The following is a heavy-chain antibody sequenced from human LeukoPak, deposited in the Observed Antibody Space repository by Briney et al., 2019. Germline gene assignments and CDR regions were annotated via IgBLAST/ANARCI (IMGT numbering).Heavy chain of an antibody. CDR2: IYPGDSDI. D-gene: IGHD6-13*01. V-gene: IGHV5-51*01. J-gene: IGHJ4*02. CDR1: GYSFTSYW. Sequence: GESLKIFCKGSGYSFTSYWIGWVRQMPGKGLEWMGIIYPGDSDIRYSPSFQGQVTISADKSISTAYLQWSSLKASDAAMYYCARPTTAGTGKTALRHFDYWGQGTLVTVSS. CDR3: ARPTTAGTGKTALRHFDY.